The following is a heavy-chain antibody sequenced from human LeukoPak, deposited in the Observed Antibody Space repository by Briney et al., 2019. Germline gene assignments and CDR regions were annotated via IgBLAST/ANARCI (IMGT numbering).Heavy chain of an antibody. CDR3: ARVYYSNSYDYWYFDL. J-gene: IGHJ2*01. Sequence: PSETLSLTCTVSGGSISSSSYYWGWIRQPPGKGLEWIGYIFYSGSTNYNPSLKSRVTISVDTSKNQFSLKLSSVTAADTAVYYCARVYYSNSYDYWYFDLWGRGTLDTVSS. CDR1: GGSISSSSYY. V-gene: IGHV4-61*05. CDR2: IFYSGST. D-gene: IGHD6-13*01.